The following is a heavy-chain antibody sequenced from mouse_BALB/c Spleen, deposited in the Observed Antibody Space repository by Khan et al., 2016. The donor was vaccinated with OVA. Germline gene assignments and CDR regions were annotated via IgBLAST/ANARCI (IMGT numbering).Heavy chain of an antibody. CDR2: IFPGSGTP. J-gene: IGHJ3*01. CDR3: ARGGYSVCAY. V-gene: IGHV1-77*01. CDR1: GYKFTDYI. D-gene: IGHD2-14*01. Sequence: QVRLQQSGPELVKPGASLKVSCKASGYKFTDYIIGWVKQSTRQGLEWIGDIFPGSGTPYYNEKFKDKATLTADKSSNTAYMQLSSLTSEDSSVYFCARGGYSVCAYWGQGTLVTVSA.